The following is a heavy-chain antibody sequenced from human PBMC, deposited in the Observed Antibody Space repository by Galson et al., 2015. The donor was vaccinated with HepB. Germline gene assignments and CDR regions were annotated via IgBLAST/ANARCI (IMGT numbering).Heavy chain of an antibody. CDR1: GFTFSSYG. V-gene: IGHV3-30*03. J-gene: IGHJ4*02. D-gene: IGHD3-22*01. Sequence: SLRLSCAASGFTFSSYGMHWVRQAPGKGLEWVAVISYDGSNKYYADSVKGRFTISRDNAKNTLYLQMNSLRAEDTAVYYCARDRADSSGSVDYWGQGTLVTVSS. CDR2: ISYDGSNK. CDR3: ARDRADSSGSVDY.